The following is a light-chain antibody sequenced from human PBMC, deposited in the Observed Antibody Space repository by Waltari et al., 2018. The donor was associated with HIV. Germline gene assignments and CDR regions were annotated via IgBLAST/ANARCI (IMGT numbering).Light chain of an antibody. V-gene: IGLV1-47*01. J-gene: IGLJ1*01. CDR3: ATWDDILNGRGV. CDR2: RNT. CDR1: SSKLGTYD. Sequence: QSVMTQPPSVSGTPGQEVTIHCSGNSSKLGTYDVYWYQQFPHAAPDILILRNTRRPSGVPDRFSGSKSGTSASLAISGLRSEDEADYYCATWDDILNGRGVFGTGTRVTVL.